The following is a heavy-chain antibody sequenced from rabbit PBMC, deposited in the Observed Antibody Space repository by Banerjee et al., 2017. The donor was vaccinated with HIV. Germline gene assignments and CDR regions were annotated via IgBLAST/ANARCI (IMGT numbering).Heavy chain of an antibody. D-gene: IGHD2-1*01. Sequence: QSFEESGGDLVKPGASLTLTCTASGFSFSSSDWGCWVRQAPGKGLEWIGCIDIGSGGTTYASWAKGRFTISKTSSTTVTLQMTSLTAADTATYFCAREESDGGGHLKLWGPGTLVTVS. CDR1: GFSFSSSDW. V-gene: IGHV1S40*01. CDR3: AREESDGGGHLKL. CDR2: IDIGSGGTT. J-gene: IGHJ4*01.